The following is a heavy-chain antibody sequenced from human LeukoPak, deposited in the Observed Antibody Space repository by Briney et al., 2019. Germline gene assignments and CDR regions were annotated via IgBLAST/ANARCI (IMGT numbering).Heavy chain of an antibody. V-gene: IGHV4-59*08. CDR2: IHSSGST. D-gene: IGHD6-19*01. CDR3: ARHWVAVPGTSHLDY. CDR1: SGSIIGHY. J-gene: IGHJ4*02. Sequence: SETLSLTCTVSSGSIIGHYWSWIRQPPGKGLEWIGYIHSSGSTNYNPSLRSRVTISLDTSKNQFSLNLRSVTAADTAVYYCARHWVAVPGTSHLDYWGQGTLVTVSS.